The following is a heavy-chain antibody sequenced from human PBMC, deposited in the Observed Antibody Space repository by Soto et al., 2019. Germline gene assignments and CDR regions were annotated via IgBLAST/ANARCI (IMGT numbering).Heavy chain of an antibody. J-gene: IGHJ6*01. CDR2: ISAYNGNT. D-gene: IGHD2-2*01. CDR3: ARDIVGVEARREYCYYYGMEV. Sequence: GASVKVSCKASGYTFTSYGISWVRQAPGQGLEWMGWISAYNGNTNYAQKLQGRVTMTTDTSTSTAYMELRSLRTDDTAVYYCARDIVGVEARREYCYYYGMEVWGQGTTGIVPS. CDR1: GYTFTSYG. V-gene: IGHV1-18*01.